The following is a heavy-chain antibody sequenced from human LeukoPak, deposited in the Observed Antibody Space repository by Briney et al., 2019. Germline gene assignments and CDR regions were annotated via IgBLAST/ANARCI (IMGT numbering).Heavy chain of an antibody. J-gene: IGHJ4*02. CDR2: INPNSGGT. D-gene: IGHD3-22*01. Sequence: ASVKVSCKASGYTFTGYYMHWVRPDPGQGLEWIGRINPNSGGTNYAQQFQGRVSMTRDTPISTAYTELSRLRSDDTAVYYCARDRGYYGSTDYWGQGTLVTVSS. CDR3: ARDRGYYGSTDY. CDR1: GYTFTGYY. V-gene: IGHV1-2*06.